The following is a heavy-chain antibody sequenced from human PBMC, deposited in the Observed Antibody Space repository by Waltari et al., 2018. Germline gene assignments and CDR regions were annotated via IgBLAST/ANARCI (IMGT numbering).Heavy chain of an antibody. V-gene: IGHV4-39*01. J-gene: IGHJ5*02. CDR2: IYYSGST. Sequence: WGGVGQSTGKGLGWIASIYYSGSTDNNPTLESRATISGATSKNQVSLKLSFGPVADTAVYYCARHWKKSGYRFDPWGQETLVTVFS. D-gene: IGHD5-12*01. CDR3: ARHWKKSGYRFDP.